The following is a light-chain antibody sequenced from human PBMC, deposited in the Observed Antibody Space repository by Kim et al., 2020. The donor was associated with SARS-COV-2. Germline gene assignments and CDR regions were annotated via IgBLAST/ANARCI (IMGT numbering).Light chain of an antibody. V-gene: IGLV2-8*01. CDR2: EVT. Sequence: GQSVTISCTGTSSDVGYYNYVPWYQQPPATAPKLMIYEVTKRPSGVPDRFSGSKSGNTASLTVSGLQAEDEADYYCSSYASSNAWVFGGGTQLTVL. CDR1: SSDVGYYNY. J-gene: IGLJ3*02. CDR3: SSYASSNAWV.